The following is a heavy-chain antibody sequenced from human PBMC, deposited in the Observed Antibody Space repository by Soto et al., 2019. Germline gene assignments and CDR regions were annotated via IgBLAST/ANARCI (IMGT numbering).Heavy chain of an antibody. J-gene: IGHJ4*02. CDR2: MNRNSGDT. CDR3: ARVGGNWNDDYFDY. Sequence: QVQLVQSGAEVKKPGGSVKVSCKASGYTFSDHDINWVRQASGQGPEWLGWMNRNSGDTGYAQNFQGRVTMTRDTSKRTAYMELSSLRSEDTAVYYCARVGGNWNDDYFDYWGQGTLVTVSS. CDR1: GYTFSDHD. D-gene: IGHD1-1*01. V-gene: IGHV1-8*01.